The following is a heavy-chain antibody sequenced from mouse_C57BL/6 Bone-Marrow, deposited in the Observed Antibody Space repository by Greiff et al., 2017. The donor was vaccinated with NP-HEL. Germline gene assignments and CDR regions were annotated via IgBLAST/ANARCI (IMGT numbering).Heavy chain of an antibody. CDR2: INPSNGGT. V-gene: IGHV1-53*01. CDR1: GYTFTSYW. Sequence: VQLQQPGTELVKPGASVKLSCKASGYTFTSYWMHWVKQRPGQGLEWIGNINPSNGGTNYNEKFKSKATLTVDKSSSTAYMQLSSLTSEDSAVYYCARETGITTVVAPGFAYWGQGTLVTVSA. D-gene: IGHD1-1*01. CDR3: ARETGITTVVAPGFAY. J-gene: IGHJ3*01.